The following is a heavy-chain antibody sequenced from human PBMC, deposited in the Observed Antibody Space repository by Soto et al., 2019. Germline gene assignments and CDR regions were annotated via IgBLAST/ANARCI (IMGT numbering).Heavy chain of an antibody. D-gene: IGHD2-8*01. V-gene: IGHV3-48*03. Sequence: GGSLRLSCAASGFTFSSYEMNWVRQAPGKGLEWVSYISSSVSTIYYADSVKGRFTISRDNAKNSLYLQMNSLRAEDTAVYYCARDLVLMVYATPSGPDAFDIWGQGTMVTVAS. J-gene: IGHJ3*02. CDR3: ARDLVLMVYATPSGPDAFDI. CDR1: GFTFSSYE. CDR2: ISSSVSTI.